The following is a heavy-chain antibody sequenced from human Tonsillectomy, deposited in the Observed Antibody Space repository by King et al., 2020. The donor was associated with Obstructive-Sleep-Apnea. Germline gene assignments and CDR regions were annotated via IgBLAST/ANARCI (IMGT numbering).Heavy chain of an antibody. CDR3: ARGAVTTFLRLQNYFDY. CDR2: IYYSGYT. Sequence: QLQESGPGLVKPSETLSLTCTVSGGSTSSYYWSWIRQPPGKGLEWIGYIYYSGYTKYNPSLKSRVTISLDTSKNHFSLKLNSMTAADTAVYFCARGAVTTFLRLQNYFDYWGQGTLVTVSS. V-gene: IGHV4-59*08. J-gene: IGHJ4*02. D-gene: IGHD4-17*01. CDR1: GGSTSSYY.